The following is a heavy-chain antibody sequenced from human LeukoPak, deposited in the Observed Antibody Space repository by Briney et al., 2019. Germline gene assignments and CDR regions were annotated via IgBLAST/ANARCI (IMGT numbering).Heavy chain of an antibody. CDR1: GFTFSSYS. CDR3: ARDLVAATPLGAFDI. CDR2: ISSSSSYI. D-gene: IGHD2-15*01. Sequence: GGSLRLSCAASGFTFSSYSMNWVRQAPGKGLEWVSSISSSSSYIYYADSVKGRFTISRDNAKNSLYLQMNSLRAEDTAVYYCARDLVAATPLGAFDIWGQGTMVTVSS. J-gene: IGHJ3*02. V-gene: IGHV3-21*01.